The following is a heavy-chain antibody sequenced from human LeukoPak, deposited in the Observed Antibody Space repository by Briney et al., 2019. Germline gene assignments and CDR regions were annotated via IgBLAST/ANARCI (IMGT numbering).Heavy chain of an antibody. CDR1: GGSFSGYY. J-gene: IGHJ4*02. D-gene: IGHD3-9*01. Sequence: SETLSLTCAVYGGSFSGYYWSRIRQPPGKGLEWIGEINHSGSTNYNPSLKSRVTIPVDTSKNQFSLKLSSVTAADTAVYYCARTLLLRYFDWLLGSHFDYWGQGTLVTVSS. V-gene: IGHV4-34*01. CDR3: ARTLLLRYFDWLLGSHFDY. CDR2: INHSGST.